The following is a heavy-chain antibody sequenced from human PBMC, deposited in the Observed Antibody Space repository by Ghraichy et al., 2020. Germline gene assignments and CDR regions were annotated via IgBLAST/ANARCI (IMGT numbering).Heavy chain of an antibody. CDR2: IYYSGST. J-gene: IGHJ3*02. CDR1: GGSISSYY. D-gene: IGHD2-8*01. V-gene: IGHV4-59*08. Sequence: SETLSLTCTVSGGSISSYYWSWIRQPPGKGLEWIGSIYYSGSTNYNPSLKSRVTISVDTSKNQFSLKLSSVTAADTAVHYCARLRRPMDDAFDIWGQGTMVTVSS. CDR3: ARLRRPMDDAFDI.